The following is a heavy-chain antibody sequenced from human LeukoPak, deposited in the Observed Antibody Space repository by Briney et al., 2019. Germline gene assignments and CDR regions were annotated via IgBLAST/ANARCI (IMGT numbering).Heavy chain of an antibody. CDR1: GGSISSSSYY. Sequence: SETLSLTCTVSGGSISSSSYYWGWIRQPPGTGLEWIGSIYYSGSTYYNPSLKSRVTISVDTSKNQFSLKLSSVTAADTAVYYCARASGVVYDFWSGYSVNWFDPWGQGTLVTVSS. CDR2: IYYSGST. V-gene: IGHV4-39*07. J-gene: IGHJ5*02. CDR3: ARASGVVYDFWSGYSVNWFDP. D-gene: IGHD3-3*01.